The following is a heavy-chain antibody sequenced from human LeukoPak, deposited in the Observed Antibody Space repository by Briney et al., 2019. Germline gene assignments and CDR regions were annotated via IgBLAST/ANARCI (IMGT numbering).Heavy chain of an antibody. D-gene: IGHD4-17*01. V-gene: IGHV3-30*04. Sequence: PGGSLRLSCAASGFTFSSYAMHWVRQAPGKGLEWVAVISYDGSNKYYADSVKGRFTISRDNSKNTLYLQMNSLRAEDTAVYYCARDEPDYGDYGLFDYWGRGTLVTVSS. CDR3: ARDEPDYGDYGLFDY. J-gene: IGHJ4*02. CDR2: ISYDGSNK. CDR1: GFTFSSYA.